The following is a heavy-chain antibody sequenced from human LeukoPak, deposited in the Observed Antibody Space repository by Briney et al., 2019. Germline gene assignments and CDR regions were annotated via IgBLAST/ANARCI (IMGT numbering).Heavy chain of an antibody. D-gene: IGHD3-22*01. V-gene: IGHV3-48*03. CDR3: ARDATMIVGPLGAFDI. Sequence: GGSLRLSCAASGFTFSSYEMNWVRQAPGKGLEWVSYISSSGSTIYYADSVKGRFTISRDNAKNSLYLQMNSLRAEDTAVYYCARDATMIVGPLGAFDIWGQGTMVTVSS. CDR1: GFTFSSYE. CDR2: ISSSGSTI. J-gene: IGHJ3*02.